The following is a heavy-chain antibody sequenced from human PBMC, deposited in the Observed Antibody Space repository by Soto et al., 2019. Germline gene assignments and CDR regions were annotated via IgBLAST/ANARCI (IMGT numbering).Heavy chain of an antibody. CDR1: GDTFSFYT. CDR3: XTSYGSXXRAFDY. J-gene: IGHJ4*02. D-gene: IGHD3-10*01. Sequence: QVQLVQSGAELKKPGSSVKVSCKASGDTFSFYTINWVRQAPGLGLEWMGRVNPILSMSNYAQKFQGRVTMTXXXXXXXXXXXXXXXXXXXXXXXXXXTSYGSXXRAFDYWGQGALVTVSS. CDR2: VNPILSMS. V-gene: IGHV1-69*02.